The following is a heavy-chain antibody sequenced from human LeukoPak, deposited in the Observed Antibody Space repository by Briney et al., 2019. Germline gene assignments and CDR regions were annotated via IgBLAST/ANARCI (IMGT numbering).Heavy chain of an antibody. D-gene: IGHD4-17*01. CDR3: AKDYGDYLYYFDY. CDR1: GFTFDDYA. CDR2: ISWNSGSI. Sequence: GGSLRLSCAASGFTFDDYAVHWVRQAPGKGLEWVSGISWNSGSIGYADSVKGRFTISRDNAKNSLYLQVNSLRAEDTALYYCAKDYGDYLYYFDYWGQGTLVTVSS. J-gene: IGHJ4*02. V-gene: IGHV3-9*01.